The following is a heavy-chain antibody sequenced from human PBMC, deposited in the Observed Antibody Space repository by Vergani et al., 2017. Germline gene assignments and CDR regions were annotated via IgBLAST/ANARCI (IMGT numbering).Heavy chain of an antibody. Sequence: QVQLQQWGAGLLKPSETLSLTCAVYGGSFSGYYWSWIRQPPGKGLEWIGEINHSGSTNYNPSLKSRVTISVDTSKNQFSLMLSSVTSSDTAVYYCARGLLLSSGYYRDYWGQGTLVTVSS. CDR3: ARGLLLSSGYYRDY. CDR1: GGSFSGYY. J-gene: IGHJ4*02. CDR2: INHSGST. D-gene: IGHD3-22*01. V-gene: IGHV4-34*01.